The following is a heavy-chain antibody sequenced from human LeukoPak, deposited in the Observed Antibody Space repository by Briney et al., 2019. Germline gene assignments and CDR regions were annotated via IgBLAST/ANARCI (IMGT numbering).Heavy chain of an antibody. CDR3: ARDGVVRGVIGE. Sequence: SETLSLTCTVSGYSISSGYYWGWIRPPPGKGLEWIGSIYHSGSTNYNPSLKSRVTMSVDTSKNQFSLKLSSVTAADTAVYYCARDGVVRGVIGEWGQGTLVTVSS. CDR2: IYHSGST. CDR1: GYSISSGYY. V-gene: IGHV4-38-2*02. J-gene: IGHJ4*02. D-gene: IGHD3-10*01.